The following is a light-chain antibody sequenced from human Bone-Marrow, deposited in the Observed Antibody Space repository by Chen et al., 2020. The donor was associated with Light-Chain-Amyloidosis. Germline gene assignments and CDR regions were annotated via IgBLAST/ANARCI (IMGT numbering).Light chain of an antibody. V-gene: IGLV2-14*01. CDR3: RSYTSSSTRVG. CDR2: AVS. J-gene: IGLJ2*01. Sequence: QSALTQPASVSGSPGQSITISCTGTSSDVGGYNYVSWYHQHPGKAPRLMIYAVSKRPSGVASRFSGSKSGNTASLTISGIQAEDEADYYCRSYTSSSTRVGFGGGTKRTVL. CDR1: SSDVGGYNY.